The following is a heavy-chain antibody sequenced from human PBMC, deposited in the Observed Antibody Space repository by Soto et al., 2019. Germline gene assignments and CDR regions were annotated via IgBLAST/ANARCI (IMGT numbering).Heavy chain of an antibody. Sequence: GESLKISCAASGFSFSSYAMGWVRQAPGKGLDWVSSISAGGDGTYYADSVKGRFTISRDNSKNTVYLQMTSLRADDTAVYYCADGGRYPYYWGPGTLVTVSS. V-gene: IGHV3-23*01. J-gene: IGHJ4*02. CDR1: GFSFSSYA. D-gene: IGHD1-26*01. CDR2: ISAGGDGT. CDR3: ADGGRYPYY.